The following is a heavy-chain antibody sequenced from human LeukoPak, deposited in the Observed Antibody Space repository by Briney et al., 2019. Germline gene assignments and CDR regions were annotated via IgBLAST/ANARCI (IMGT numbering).Heavy chain of an antibody. D-gene: IGHD3-22*01. V-gene: IGHV3-23*01. CDR2: ISGSGCST. CDR3: ARRCYDSSSFDY. J-gene: IGHJ4*02. CDR1: GFTFTTYA. Sequence: PGGSLRLSCAASGFTFTTYAMSWVRHAPGKGLECVSAISGSGCSTYYADSSKGRFTISRDNSKNTLYLQMNSMRAEDTAVYYCARRCYDSSSFDYWGQGTLVTVSS.